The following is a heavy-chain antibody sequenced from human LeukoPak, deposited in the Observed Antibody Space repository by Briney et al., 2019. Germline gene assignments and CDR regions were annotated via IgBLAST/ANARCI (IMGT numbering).Heavy chain of an antibody. CDR1: GGSISSGDYY. CDR2: IYYSGST. V-gene: IGHV4-30-4*01. D-gene: IGHD3-22*01. CDR3: ARDLSGYYSDAFDI. J-gene: IGHJ3*02. Sequence: PSETLSLTCTVSGGSISSGDYYWSLIRQTPGEGLEWIGYIYYSGSTYYNPSLKSRVTISVDTSKNQFSLKLSSVTAADTAVYYCARDLSGYYSDAFDIWGQGTMVTVSS.